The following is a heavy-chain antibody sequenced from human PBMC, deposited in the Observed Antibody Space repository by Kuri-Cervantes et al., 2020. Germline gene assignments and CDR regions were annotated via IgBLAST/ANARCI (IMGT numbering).Heavy chain of an antibody. V-gene: IGHV3-23*01. J-gene: IGHJ6*03. CDR2: ISGSGGST. CDR1: GFTFSSYA. D-gene: IGHD3-3*01. CDR3: AREAEAYYVFWSDHTAYYMDV. Sequence: GGSLRLSCAASGFTFSSYAMSWVRRAPGKGLEWVSAISGSGGSTYYADSVKGRFTISRDNSKNTLYLQMNSLRAEDTAVYYCAREAEAYYVFWSDHTAYYMDVWGKGTTVTVSS.